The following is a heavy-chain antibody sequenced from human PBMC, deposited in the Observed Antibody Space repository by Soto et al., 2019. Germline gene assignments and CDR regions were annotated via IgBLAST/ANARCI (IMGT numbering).Heavy chain of an antibody. D-gene: IGHD3-16*01. J-gene: IGHJ5*02. Sequence: QVQLVQSGAEVKKPGASVKVSCKASGYTFTGYYMHWVRLAPGQGLEWMGWINPNSGGTNYAQKFQGWVTMTRDTSISTAYMELSRLRSDDTAVYYCARDPGPYVSGWFDPWGQGTLVTVSS. CDR1: GYTFTGYY. V-gene: IGHV1-2*04. CDR2: INPNSGGT. CDR3: ARDPGPYVSGWFDP.